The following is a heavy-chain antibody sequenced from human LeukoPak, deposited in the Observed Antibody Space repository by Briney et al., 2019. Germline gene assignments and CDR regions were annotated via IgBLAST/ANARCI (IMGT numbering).Heavy chain of an antibody. CDR1: GYTFTNYG. CDR2: ISAYNGNT. V-gene: IGHV1-18*01. J-gene: IGHJ4*02. CDR3: ARVLAYCSSTSCHDY. D-gene: IGHD2-2*01. Sequence: WASVTVSCKASGYTFTNYGVSWVRQAPGQGLEWMGWISAYNGNTDYAQKLQGRVTMTTDTSTSTAYMELRSLRSDDTAVYYCARVLAYCSSTSCHDYWGQGTLVTVYS.